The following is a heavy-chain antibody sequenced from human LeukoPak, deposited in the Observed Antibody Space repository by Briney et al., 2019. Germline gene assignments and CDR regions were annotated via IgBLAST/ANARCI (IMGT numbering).Heavy chain of an antibody. CDR3: AKGGTSLLELNWFDP. CDR2: ISGSGGST. V-gene: IGHV3-23*01. CDR1: GFTFSSYA. J-gene: IGHJ5*02. Sequence: PGGSLRLSCAASGFTFSSYAMSWVRQAPGKGLEWVSAISGSGGSTYYADSVKGRFTISRDNSKNTLYLQMNSLRAEDTAVYYCAKGGTSLLELNWFDPWGQGTLVTVSS. D-gene: IGHD2-2*01.